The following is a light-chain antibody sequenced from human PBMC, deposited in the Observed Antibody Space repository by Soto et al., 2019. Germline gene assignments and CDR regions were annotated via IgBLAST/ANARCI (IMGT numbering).Light chain of an antibody. Sequence: EIVMTQSPATLSVSPGERATLSCRASQSVSSNLAWYQQKPCQAPRLLIYGASTRATGIPARFSGSGSGTEFTLTISSLQSEDVAVYYCQQYNNWPRTFGQGTKVEIK. CDR2: GAS. CDR3: QQYNNWPRT. J-gene: IGKJ1*01. CDR1: QSVSSN. V-gene: IGKV3-15*01.